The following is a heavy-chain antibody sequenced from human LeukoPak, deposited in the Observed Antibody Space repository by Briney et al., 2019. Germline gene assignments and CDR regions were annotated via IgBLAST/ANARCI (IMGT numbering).Heavy chain of an antibody. D-gene: IGHD3-22*01. Sequence: GGSLRLSCAATGFTFNKYAIHWARQAPGKGLEWVAVISNDGVTRIFANSVKGRFTISRDNWKNTLYLQLSSLRVEDTAVYYCVREGYYDSGGPFSGYFDYWGRGDLVTVSS. J-gene: IGHJ4*02. CDR3: VREGYYDSGGPFSGYFDY. CDR2: ISNDGVTR. V-gene: IGHV3-30*04. CDR1: GFTFNKYA.